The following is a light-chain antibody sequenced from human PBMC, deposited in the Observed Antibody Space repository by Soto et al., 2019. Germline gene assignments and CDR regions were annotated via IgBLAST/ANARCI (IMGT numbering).Light chain of an antibody. V-gene: IGLV2-14*01. J-gene: IGLJ1*01. CDR3: CSYTTSNTRQIV. CDR2: DVS. Sequence: QCVLTQPASVSGSPGQSITISCTGTSSDVGGYNYVSWYQQHPGKAPKFVIYDVSNRPSGVSNRFSGSKSGNTASLTISGLQAEDEADYYCCSYTTSNTRQIVFGTGTKVTVL. CDR1: SSDVGGYNY.